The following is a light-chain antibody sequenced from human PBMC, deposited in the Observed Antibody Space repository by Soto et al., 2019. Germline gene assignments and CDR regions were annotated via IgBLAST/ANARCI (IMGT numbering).Light chain of an antibody. J-gene: IGKJ5*01. Sequence: AIQVTQSPSSLSASVGDRVTITCRASQHIRNDLSWYHQKPGQAPNLLIFAASTLQRGVPSRFSGSGSGTEFTLTISSLQPEDFAIYFCLQDHNYPITFGQGTRLDIK. CDR1: QHIRND. CDR3: LQDHNYPIT. CDR2: AAS. V-gene: IGKV1-6*01.